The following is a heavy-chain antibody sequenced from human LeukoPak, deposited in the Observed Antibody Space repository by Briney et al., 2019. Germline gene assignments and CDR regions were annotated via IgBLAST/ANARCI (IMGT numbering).Heavy chain of an antibody. V-gene: IGHV3-74*01. CDR1: GFTFSSYW. J-gene: IGHJ6*03. CDR3: ASHPYYYYYMDV. Sequence: GGSLRLSCAASGFTFSSYWMHWVRQAPGKGLGWVSRINSDGSSTSYADSVKGRFTISRDNAKNTLYLQMNSLRAEDTAVYYCASHPYYYYYMDVWGKGTTVTVSS. CDR2: INSDGSST.